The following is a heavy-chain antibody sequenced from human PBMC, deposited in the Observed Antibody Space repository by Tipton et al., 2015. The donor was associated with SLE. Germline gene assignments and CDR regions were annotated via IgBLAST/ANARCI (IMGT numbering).Heavy chain of an antibody. D-gene: IGHD5-12*01. CDR2: VYHTGAT. J-gene: IGHJ4*02. CDR3: ARDSPRGSPYDHFEY. V-gene: IGHV4-59*01. CDR1: GGSISTFY. Sequence: TLSPTCTVSGGSISTFYWNWVRQPPGKRLEWIGSVYHTGATKYNPSLKSRVTISVDTSKNQFSLKLTSVTAADTAMYYCARDSPRGSPYDHFEYWGQGALVTVSS.